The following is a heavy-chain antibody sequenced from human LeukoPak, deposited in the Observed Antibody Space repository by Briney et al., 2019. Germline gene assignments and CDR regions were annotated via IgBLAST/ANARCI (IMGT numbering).Heavy chain of an antibody. CDR1: GFTFSSYA. CDR2: ISYDGSNK. V-gene: IGHV3-30*04. J-gene: IGHJ4*02. Sequence: GGSLRLSCAASGFTFSSYAMHWVRQAPGKGLEWVAVISYDGSNKYYADSVKGRFTISRDNSKNTLYLQMNSLRAEDTAVYYCARDIVGNTMMIGYWGQGTLVTVSS. D-gene: IGHD3-22*01. CDR3: ARDIVGNTMMIGY.